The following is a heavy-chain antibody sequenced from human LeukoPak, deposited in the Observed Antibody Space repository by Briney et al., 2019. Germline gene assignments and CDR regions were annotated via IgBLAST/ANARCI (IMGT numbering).Heavy chain of an antibody. CDR1: GGTFRDYS. CDR3: ARDKLGINWFDP. J-gene: IGHJ5*02. V-gene: IGHV1-69*13. CDR2: LIPLSGAP. Sequence: SVKVSCKASGGTFRDYSISWVRQASGQGLEWMGSLIPLSGAPKYAQKFQGRVTISADESTSTAYTELSSLRSEDTAVYYCARDKLGINWFDPWGQGTLVTVSS. D-gene: IGHD7-27*01.